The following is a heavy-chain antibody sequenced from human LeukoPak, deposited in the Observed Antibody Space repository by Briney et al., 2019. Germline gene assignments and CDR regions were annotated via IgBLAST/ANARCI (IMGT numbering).Heavy chain of an antibody. CDR2: IYPGDSDT. V-gene: IGHV5-51*01. D-gene: IGHD6-19*01. Sequence: GESLKISCKGSGYSFTSYWIGWVRQMPGKGLEWVGIIYPGDSDTRYSPSFQGQVTISADKSISTAYLQWSSLKASDTAMYYCARHAPGGEEQWLVLGYWGQGTLVTVSS. CDR3: ARHAPGGEEQWLVLGY. CDR1: GYSFTSYW. J-gene: IGHJ4*02.